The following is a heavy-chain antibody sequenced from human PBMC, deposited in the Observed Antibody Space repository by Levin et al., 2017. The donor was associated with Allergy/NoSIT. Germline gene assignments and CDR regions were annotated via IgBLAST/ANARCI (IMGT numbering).Heavy chain of an antibody. V-gene: IGHV3-23*01. CDR2: ISGSGGST. CDR1: GFTFSSYA. CDR3: AKAPVILLWFGTPGTAQFDP. J-gene: IGHJ5*02. Sequence: GGSLRLSCAASGFTFSSYAMSWVRQAPGKGLEWVSAISGSGGSTYYADSVKGRFTISRDNSKNTLYLQMNSLRAEDTAVYYWAKAPVILLWFGTPGTAQFDPWGQGTLVTVSS. D-gene: IGHD3-10*01.